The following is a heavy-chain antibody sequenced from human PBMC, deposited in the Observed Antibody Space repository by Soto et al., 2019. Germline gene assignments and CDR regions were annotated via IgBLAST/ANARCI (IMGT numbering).Heavy chain of an antibody. V-gene: IGHV3-49*03. CDR2: IRSKAYGGTT. J-gene: IGHJ3*02. Sequence: GGSLRLSCTASGFTFGDYAMSWFRQAPGKGLEWVGFIRSKAYGGTTEYAASVKGRFTISRDDSKSIAYLQMNSLKTEDTAVYYCSLSQRRYDAFDTWGQGTMVTVSS. CDR3: SLSQRRYDAFDT. CDR1: GFTFGDYA.